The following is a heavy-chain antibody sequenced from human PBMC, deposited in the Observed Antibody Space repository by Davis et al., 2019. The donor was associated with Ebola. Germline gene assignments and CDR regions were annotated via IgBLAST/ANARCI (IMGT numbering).Heavy chain of an antibody. CDR1: GFTFSSYA. V-gene: IGHV3-30-3*01. CDR2: ISYDGSNK. CDR3: ARERGPFGLVPYMDV. J-gene: IGHJ6*03. Sequence: PGGSLRLSCAVSGFTFSSYAMHWVRQAPGKGLEWVAVISYDGSNKYYADSVKGRFTISRDNSKNTLYLQMNSLRAEDTAVYYCARERGPFGLVPYMDVWGKGTTVTVSS. D-gene: IGHD3/OR15-3a*01.